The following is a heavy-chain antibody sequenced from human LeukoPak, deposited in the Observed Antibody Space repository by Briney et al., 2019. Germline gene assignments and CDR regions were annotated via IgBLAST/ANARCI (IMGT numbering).Heavy chain of an antibody. Sequence: SETLSLTCTVSGGSVSNGNYYWSWLRQPPGKALEWIGYIYYSGSTYYNPSLEGRVTISVDTSKNQFSVKLSSVTTANTAVYYCARSQNYYGSGDYWSQGTLVTVSS. V-gene: IGHV4-61*01. CDR1: GGSVSNGNYY. CDR3: ARSQNYYGSGDY. CDR2: IYYSGST. J-gene: IGHJ4*02. D-gene: IGHD3-10*01.